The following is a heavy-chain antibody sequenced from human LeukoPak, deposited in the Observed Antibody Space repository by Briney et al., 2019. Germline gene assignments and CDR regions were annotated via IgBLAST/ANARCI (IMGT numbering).Heavy chain of an antibody. CDR1: GGSISSYY. J-gene: IGHJ3*02. D-gene: IGHD3-22*01. Sequence: SETLSLTCTVSGGSISSYYWSWIRQPPGKGLEWIGYIYYSGSTNYNPSLKSRVTISVDTSKNQFSLKLSSVTAADTAVYYCARADYYDSSGYYSGAFDIWGQETMVTVSS. V-gene: IGHV4-59*01. CDR3: ARADYYDSSGYYSGAFDI. CDR2: IYYSGST.